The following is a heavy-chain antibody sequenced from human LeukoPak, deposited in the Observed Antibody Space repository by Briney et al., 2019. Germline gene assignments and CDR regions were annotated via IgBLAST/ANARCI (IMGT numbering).Heavy chain of an antibody. CDR1: GGSISSYY. J-gene: IGHJ5*02. Sequence: SETLSLTCTVSGGSISSYYWSWIRQPPGKGLEWIGYIYYSGSTNYNPSLKSRVTISVDTSKNQFSLKLSSVTAADTAVYYCARDRNLAAAGDGFDPWGRGTLVTVSS. CDR2: IYYSGST. D-gene: IGHD6-13*01. V-gene: IGHV4-59*01. CDR3: ARDRNLAAAGDGFDP.